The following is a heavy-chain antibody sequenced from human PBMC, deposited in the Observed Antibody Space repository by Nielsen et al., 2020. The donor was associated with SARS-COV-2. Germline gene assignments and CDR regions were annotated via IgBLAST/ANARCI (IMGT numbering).Heavy chain of an antibody. V-gene: IGHV3-33*01. D-gene: IGHD1-26*01. CDR3: ARAGELTSPYYFDY. CDR1: GFTFSSYG. Sequence: GASLKISCAASGFTFSSYGMHWVRQAPGKGLEWVAVIWYDGSNKYYADSVKGRFTISRDNSKNTLYLQMNSLRAEDTAVYYCARAGELTSPYYFDYWGQGTLVTVSS. J-gene: IGHJ4*02. CDR2: IWYDGSNK.